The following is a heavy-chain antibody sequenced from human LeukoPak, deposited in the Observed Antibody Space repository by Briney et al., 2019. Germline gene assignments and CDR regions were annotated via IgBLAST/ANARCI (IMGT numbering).Heavy chain of an antibody. D-gene: IGHD6-13*01. CDR1: GYTFTGYY. V-gene: IGHV1-2*02. Sequence: ASVKVSCKASGYTFTGYYMHWVRQAPGQGLEWMGWINPNSGGTNYAQKFQGRVTMTRDTSISTAYMELSRLRSDDTAVYYCARMSEGSSWDGIGLDYWGQGTLVTVSS. CDR3: ARMSEGSSWDGIGLDY. CDR2: INPNSGGT. J-gene: IGHJ4*02.